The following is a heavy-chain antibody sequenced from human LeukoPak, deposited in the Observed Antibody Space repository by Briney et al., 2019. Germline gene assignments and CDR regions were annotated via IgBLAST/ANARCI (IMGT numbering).Heavy chain of an antibody. V-gene: IGHV4-4*07. CDR2: IYSSGST. CDR1: GGSISGYY. Sequence: SETLSLTCTVSGGSISGYYWSWIRQPAGKGLEWIGRIYSSGSTIYNPSLKSRVTMSLDTSKSQFSLRLRSLTAADTAVYYCAREDYDFSGRSWFFGLWGRGTLVTVSS. CDR3: AREDYDFSGRSWFFGL. J-gene: IGHJ2*01. D-gene: IGHD3-22*01.